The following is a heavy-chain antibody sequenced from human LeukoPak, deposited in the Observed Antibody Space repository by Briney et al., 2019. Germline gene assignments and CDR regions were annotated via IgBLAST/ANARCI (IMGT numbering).Heavy chain of an antibody. J-gene: IGHJ4*02. D-gene: IGHD6-19*01. CDR1: GFTFSSYA. CDR3: AKVEDGEAVAGTV. Sequence: GGSLRLSCAASGFTFSSYAMRWVRQAPGKGLEWVSGVSGSGGSTYYADSVKGRFTISRDNFKNTLYLQMNSLRAEDTAVYYCAKVEDGEAVAGTVWGQGTLVTVSS. V-gene: IGHV3-23*01. CDR2: VSGSGGST.